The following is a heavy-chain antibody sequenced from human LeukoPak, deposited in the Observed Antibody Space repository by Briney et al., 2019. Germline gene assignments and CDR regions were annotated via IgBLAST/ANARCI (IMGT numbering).Heavy chain of an antibody. Sequence: SETLSLTCTVSGGSISSYYWSWIRQPAGKGLEWIGRIYTSGSTNYNPSLKSRVTMSVDTSKNQFSLKVSSVTAADTAVYYCAREGIDYDFWSGYYTFDYWGQGTLVTVSS. CDR3: AREGIDYDFWSGYYTFDY. CDR2: IYTSGST. J-gene: IGHJ4*02. V-gene: IGHV4-4*07. D-gene: IGHD3-3*01. CDR1: GGSISSYY.